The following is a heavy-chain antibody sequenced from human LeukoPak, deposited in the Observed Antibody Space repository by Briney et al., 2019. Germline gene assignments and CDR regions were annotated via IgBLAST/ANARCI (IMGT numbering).Heavy chain of an antibody. CDR3: TRPLYSSNCFDP. CDR1: SFTFNGSA. J-gene: IGHJ5*02. Sequence: GGSLRLSCSASSFTFNGSAMHWLPPAPGQGREGVGRIKSKSNNYAPAYSESVKSRFTISRDDSKNMAYLQLNSLTTEDTAVYYCTRPLYSSNCFDPWGQGTLVTVSS. V-gene: IGHV3-73*01. CDR2: IKSKSNNYAP. D-gene: IGHD6-13*01.